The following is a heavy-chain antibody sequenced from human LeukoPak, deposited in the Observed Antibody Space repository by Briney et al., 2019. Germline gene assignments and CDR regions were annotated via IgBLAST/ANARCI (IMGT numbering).Heavy chain of an antibody. J-gene: IGHJ3*02. V-gene: IGHV4-59*01. CDR2: IYYSGST. CDR3: ARAAAQTPYDAFDI. Sequence: PSETLSLTGTVSGGSISSYYWSWIRQPPGKGLEWIGYIYYSGSTNYNPSLKSRVTISVDTSKNQFSLKLSSVTAADTAVYYCARAAAQTPYDAFDIWGQGTMDTVSS. CDR1: GGSISSYY. D-gene: IGHD6-13*01.